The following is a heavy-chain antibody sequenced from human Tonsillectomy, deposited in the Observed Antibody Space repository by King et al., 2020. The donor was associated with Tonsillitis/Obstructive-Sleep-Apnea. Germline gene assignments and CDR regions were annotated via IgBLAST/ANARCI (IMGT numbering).Heavy chain of an antibody. Sequence: VQLQESGPGLVKPSGTLSLTCAVSGGSISSGNWWSWVRQPPGKGLEWIGEIYHSGSTHYNPSLKSRVTISVDKSKNQFSLKLGSVTAADTAVYYCARVDYSNYVHYFDYWGQGTLVTVSS. V-gene: IGHV4-4*02. J-gene: IGHJ4*02. CDR1: GGSISSGNW. CDR3: ARVDYSNYVHYFDY. CDR2: IYHSGST. D-gene: IGHD4-11*01.